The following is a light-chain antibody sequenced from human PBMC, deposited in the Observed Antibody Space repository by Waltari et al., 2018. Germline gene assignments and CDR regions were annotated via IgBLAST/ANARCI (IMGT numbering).Light chain of an antibody. V-gene: IGKV1-33*01. CDR1: QDVLNY. CDR2: DAA. CDR3: QHSGA. Sequence: DMQMTQSPASLSASVGDRVTITCQPSQDVLNYKNWYQQKPVKAPQLLIYDAATFKTGFPSRFSGRQAGTYFTLTVSGLQPEDVGTYYCQHSGAFGQGTTVEI. J-gene: IGKJ1*01.